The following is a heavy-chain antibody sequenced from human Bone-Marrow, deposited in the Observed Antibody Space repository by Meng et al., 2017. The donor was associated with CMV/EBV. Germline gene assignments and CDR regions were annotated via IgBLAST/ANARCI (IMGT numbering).Heavy chain of an antibody. D-gene: IGHD6-13*01. J-gene: IGHJ4*02. V-gene: IGHV1-2*02. Sequence: ASVKVSCKASGYSFTDHYFHWVRQAPGQGLEWMGWIYPNSGGTHYAQKFHGRLTVTTDTSISTGYMELSSLGSDDTAVYYCTRDSFPRYGSSPSGYWGQGTLVTVSS. CDR2: IYPNSGGT. CDR1: GYSFTDHY. CDR3: TRDSFPRYGSSPSGY.